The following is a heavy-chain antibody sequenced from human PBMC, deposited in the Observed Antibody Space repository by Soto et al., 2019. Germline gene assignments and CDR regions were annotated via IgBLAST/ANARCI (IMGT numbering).Heavy chain of an antibody. V-gene: IGHV3-30*18. J-gene: IGHJ4*02. D-gene: IGHD3-9*01. CDR2: ISYDGSNK. CDR1: GFTFSSYG. Sequence: PGGSLRLSCAASGFTFSSYGMHWVRQAPGKGLEWVAVISYDGSNKYYADSVKGRFTISRDNSKNTLYLQMNSLRAEDTAVYYWAKGDYDILTGPDYWGQGTLVTVAS. CDR3: AKGDYDILTGPDY.